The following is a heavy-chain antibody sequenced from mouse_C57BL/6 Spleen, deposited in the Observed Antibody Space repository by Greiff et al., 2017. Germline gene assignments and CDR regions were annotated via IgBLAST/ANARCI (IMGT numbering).Heavy chain of an antibody. V-gene: IGHV1-50*01. CDR2: IDPSDSYT. CDR3: ANGPMDY. CDR1: GYTFTSYW. Sequence: QVQLQQPGAELVKPGASVKLSCKASGYTFTSYWMQWVKQRPGQGLEWIGEIDPSDSYTNYNQKFKGKATLTVDTSSSTAYMQLSSLTSEDSAVYYCANGPMDYWGQGTSVTVSS. J-gene: IGHJ4*01.